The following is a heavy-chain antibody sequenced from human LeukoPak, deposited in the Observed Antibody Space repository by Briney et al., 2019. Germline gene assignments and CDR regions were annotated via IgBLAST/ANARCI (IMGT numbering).Heavy chain of an antibody. J-gene: IGHJ4*02. CDR2: IIPILGIA. D-gene: IGHD3-9*01. V-gene: IGHV1-69*04. CDR1: GGTFSSYA. CDR3: AKTKLPQLRYFDWLLPPSFDY. Sequence: SVKVSCKASGGTFSSYAISWVRQAPGQGLEWMGRIIPILGIANYAQKFQGRVTITADKSTSTAYMELSSLRSEDTAVYYCAKTKLPQLRYFDWLLPPSFDYWGQGTLVTVSS.